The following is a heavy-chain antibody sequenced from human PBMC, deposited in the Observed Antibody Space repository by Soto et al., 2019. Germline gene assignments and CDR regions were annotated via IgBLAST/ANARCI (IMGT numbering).Heavy chain of an antibody. D-gene: IGHD1-26*01. CDR3: ARDGNGQSGSPH. CDR2: IYSGGHT. CDR1: GFSVSYNF. J-gene: IGHJ4*02. V-gene: IGHV3-53*01. Sequence: GGGLIQPGGSLRLSCAVSGFSVSYNFMIWVRQAPGKGLEWVSLIYSGGHTAYADSVRGRFAISRDGSMNTLYLQMNSLRVEDTAVYYCARDGNGQSGSPHWGQGTLVTVSS.